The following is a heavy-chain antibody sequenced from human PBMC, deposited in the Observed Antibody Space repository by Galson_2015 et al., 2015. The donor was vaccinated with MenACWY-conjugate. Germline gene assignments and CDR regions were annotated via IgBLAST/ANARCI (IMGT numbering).Heavy chain of an antibody. J-gene: IGHJ4*02. CDR3: SRGGLGVSAFDY. CDR1: GFSFSDHY. Sequence: SLRLSCAVSGFSFSDHYMDWVRQAPGKGLEWVGRIRNKANSYSTEYAASVKGRFTISRDDSRNLLYLQMGSLKTEDTAVYYCSRGGLGVSAFDYWGQGTLVTVSS. V-gene: IGHV3-72*01. D-gene: IGHD2-8*01. CDR2: IRNKANSYST.